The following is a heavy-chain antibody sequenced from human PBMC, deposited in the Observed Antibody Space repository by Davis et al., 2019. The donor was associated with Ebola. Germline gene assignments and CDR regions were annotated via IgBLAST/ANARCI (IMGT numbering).Heavy chain of an antibody. J-gene: IGHJ4*02. CDR1: GYSFTSYW. Sequence: KVSCKGSGYSFTSYWIGWVRQMPGKGLEWMGIIYPGDSDTRYSPSFQGQVTISADKSISTAYLQWSSLKASDTAMYYCVRHMDSTASAIDYWGQGTLVTVSS. CDR3: VRHMDSTASAIDY. CDR2: IYPGDSDT. V-gene: IGHV5-51*01. D-gene: IGHD2-2*03.